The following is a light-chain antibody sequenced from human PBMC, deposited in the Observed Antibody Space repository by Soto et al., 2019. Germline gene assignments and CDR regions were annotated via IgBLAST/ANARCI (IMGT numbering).Light chain of an antibody. CDR1: QGLSSD. Sequence: DIQLTQSPSFLSASVGDRVTITCRASQGLSSDLAWYQQKPGKAPKLLIYAASTLQSGVPSRFSGSGSGTDFTLTISSLQPEDFATYDCQQLNSYPITFGQGTRLEIK. V-gene: IGKV1-9*01. J-gene: IGKJ5*01. CDR3: QQLNSYPIT. CDR2: AAS.